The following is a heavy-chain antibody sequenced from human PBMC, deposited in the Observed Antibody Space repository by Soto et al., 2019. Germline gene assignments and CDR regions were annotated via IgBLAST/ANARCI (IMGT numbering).Heavy chain of an antibody. CDR1: GYTFTSYD. V-gene: IGHV1-8*01. J-gene: IGHJ4*02. CDR2: MNPNSGNT. CDR3: AIVPGDYYYGSGSYYSGY. Sequence: QVQLVQSGAEVKKPGASVKVSCKASGYTFTSYDINWVRQATGQGLEWMGWMNPNSGNTGYAQKFQGRVTMTRNTSISTAYMELSSLRSEDTAVYYCAIVPGDYYYGSGSYYSGYWGQGTLVTVSS. D-gene: IGHD3-10*01.